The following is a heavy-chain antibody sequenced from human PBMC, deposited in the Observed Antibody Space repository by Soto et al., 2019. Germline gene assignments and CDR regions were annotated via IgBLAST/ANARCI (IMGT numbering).Heavy chain of an antibody. CDR3: VRDRDWAFDI. CDR1: GYTLSDYS. D-gene: IGHD3-9*01. J-gene: IGHJ3*02. CDR2: IGRSTKYI. Sequence: SCEXSGYTLSDYSRNWVRQAPGKGLEWISYIGRSTKYIFYPDSVRGRFTISRDDAKSSLYLQLNSLRDEDTAVYYCVRDRDWAFDIWGQGTMVTVSS. V-gene: IGHV3-48*02.